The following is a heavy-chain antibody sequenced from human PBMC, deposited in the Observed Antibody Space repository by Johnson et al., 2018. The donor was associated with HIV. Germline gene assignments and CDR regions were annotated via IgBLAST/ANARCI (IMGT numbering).Heavy chain of an antibody. Sequence: MLLVESGGGLVQPGGSLRLSCAASGFTFSSYWMSWVRQAPVKGLEWVANIKQDGSEKYYVDSVKGRFTISRDNSKNTLYLQMNSLRAEDTAVYYCARPQGTGDAFDIWGQGTMVTVSS. J-gene: IGHJ3*02. CDR3: ARPQGTGDAFDI. V-gene: IGHV3-7*02. D-gene: IGHD1-1*01. CDR1: GFTFSSYW. CDR2: IKQDGSEK.